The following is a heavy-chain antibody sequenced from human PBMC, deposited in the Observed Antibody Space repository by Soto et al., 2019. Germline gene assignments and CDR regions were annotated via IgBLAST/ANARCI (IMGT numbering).Heavy chain of an antibody. CDR1: GFTFSSYG. Sequence: QVQLVESGGGVVQPGRSLRLSCAASGFTFSSYGMHWVRQAPGKGLEWVAVISYDGSNKYYADSVKGRFTISRDNSKNTLYLQMNSLRAEDTAVYYCALTYYYDSSGAPLDYWGQGTLVTVSS. V-gene: IGHV3-30*03. D-gene: IGHD3-22*01. CDR3: ALTYYYDSSGAPLDY. J-gene: IGHJ4*02. CDR2: ISYDGSNK.